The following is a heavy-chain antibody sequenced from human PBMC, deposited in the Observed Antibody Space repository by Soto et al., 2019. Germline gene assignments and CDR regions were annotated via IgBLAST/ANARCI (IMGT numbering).Heavy chain of an antibody. CDR2: ISGSAGTT. CDR3: AKNGLAYADAFDS. CDR1: GFIFASYA. D-gene: IGHD2-8*01. V-gene: IGHV3-23*01. Sequence: EVQLSQSGGGWVQPGGSLRLSCSASGFIFASYAMSWVRQAPGKGLEWVSVISGSAGTTDYAGSVTGRFTISRDNSKNTLYPHMNSLKCEDTAVYYCAKNGLAYADAFDSWGQGTMVTVSS. J-gene: IGHJ4*03.